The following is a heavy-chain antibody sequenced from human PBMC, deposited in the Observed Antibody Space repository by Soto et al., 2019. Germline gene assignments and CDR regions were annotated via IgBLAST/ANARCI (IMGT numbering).Heavy chain of an antibody. CDR2: IDWDDDK. Sequence: GSGPTLVNPTQTLTLTCTFSGFSLSTSGMCVSWIRQPPGKALEWLALIDWDDDKYYSTSLKTRLTISKDXSKNQVVLTMTNTDPVDTATYYCARIPTPRDSSGYYTRYYYYYGMDVWGQGTTVTVSS. CDR1: GFSLSTSGMC. CDR3: ARIPTPRDSSGYYTRYYYYYGMDV. D-gene: IGHD3-22*01. J-gene: IGHJ6*02. V-gene: IGHV2-70*01.